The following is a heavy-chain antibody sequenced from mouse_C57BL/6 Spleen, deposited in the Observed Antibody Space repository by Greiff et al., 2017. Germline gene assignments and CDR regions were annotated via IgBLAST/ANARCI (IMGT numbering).Heavy chain of an antibody. Sequence: DVQLVESGGGLVKPGGSLKLSCAASGFTFSSYTMSWVRQTPEKRLEWVATISGGGGNTYYPDSVKGRFTISRDNAKNTLYLQMSSLRSEDTDLYYCERQDYYGSSPAWFAYWGQGTLVTVSA. D-gene: IGHD1-1*01. CDR1: GFTFSSYT. CDR3: ERQDYYGSSPAWFAY. CDR2: ISGGGGNT. J-gene: IGHJ3*01. V-gene: IGHV5-9*01.